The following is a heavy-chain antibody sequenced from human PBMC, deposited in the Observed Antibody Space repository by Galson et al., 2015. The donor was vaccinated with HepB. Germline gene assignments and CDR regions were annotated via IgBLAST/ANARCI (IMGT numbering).Heavy chain of an antibody. V-gene: IGHV3-23*01. Sequence: SLRLSCAASGFTFSSYAMSWVRQAPGKGLEWVSAISGSGGSTYYADSVKGRFTISRDNSKNTLYLQMNSLRAEDTAVYYCAKAKMGYDFWSGYPLDYWGQGTLVTVSS. J-gene: IGHJ4*02. CDR1: GFTFSSYA. CDR2: ISGSGGST. D-gene: IGHD3-3*01. CDR3: AKAKMGYDFWSGYPLDY.